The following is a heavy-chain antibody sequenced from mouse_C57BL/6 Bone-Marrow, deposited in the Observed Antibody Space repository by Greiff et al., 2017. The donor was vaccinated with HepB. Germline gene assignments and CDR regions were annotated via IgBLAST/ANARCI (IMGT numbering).Heavy chain of an antibody. D-gene: IGHD6-1*01. Sequence: VKLMESGAELVRPGASVKLSCKASGYTFTDYYINWVKQRPGQGLEWIARIYPGSGNTYYNEKFKGKATLTAEKSSSTAYMQLSSLTSEDSAVYFCAREGINWYFDVWGTGTTVTVSS. V-gene: IGHV1-76*01. J-gene: IGHJ1*03. CDR3: AREGINWYFDV. CDR2: IYPGSGNT. CDR1: GYTFTDYY.